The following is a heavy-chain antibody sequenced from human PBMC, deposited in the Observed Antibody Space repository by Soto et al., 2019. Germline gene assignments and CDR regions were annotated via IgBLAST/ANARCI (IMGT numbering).Heavy chain of an antibody. Sequence: SETLSLTCTVSGGSISSYYWSWIRQPPGKGLEWIGYIYYSGSTNYNPSLKSRVTISVDTSKNQFSLKLSSVTAADTAVYYCARHRSSPHSAFYMDVWGKGTTVTVSS. CDR2: IYYSGST. CDR1: GGSISSYY. D-gene: IGHD6-13*01. CDR3: ARHRSSPHSAFYMDV. J-gene: IGHJ6*03. V-gene: IGHV4-59*08.